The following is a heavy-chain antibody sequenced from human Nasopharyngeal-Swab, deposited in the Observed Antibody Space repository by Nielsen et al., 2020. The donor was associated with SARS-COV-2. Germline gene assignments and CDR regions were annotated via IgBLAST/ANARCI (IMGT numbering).Heavy chain of an antibody. V-gene: IGHV3-30*03. D-gene: IGHD6-25*01. J-gene: IGHJ3*01. Sequence: GSLRLSCAASGFTFSDYGIQWVRQAPGKGLEWVGVVSSDGSNKYYSDSAKGRFALSRDNSKNTVDLQMNSLTAEDTAVYYCAAGTWYRGGYDAFDVWGQGTVVTVSS. CDR1: GFTFSDYG. CDR3: AAGTWYRGGYDAFDV. CDR2: VSSDGSNK.